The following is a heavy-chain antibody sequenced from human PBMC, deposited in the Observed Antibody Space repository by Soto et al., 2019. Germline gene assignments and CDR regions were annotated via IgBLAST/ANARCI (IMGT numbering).Heavy chain of an antibody. CDR3: AKSSGYSSGCFDY. CDR2: ISGSGGST. CDR1: GFTFSSYA. V-gene: IGHV3-23*01. J-gene: IGHJ4*02. Sequence: EVQVLESGGGLVQPGGSLRLSCAASGFTFSSYAMTWVHQAPGKGLEWVSAISGSGGSTYYADSVKGRLTISRDNSKNTLYLQMNSLRAEDTAVYYCAKSSGYSSGCFDYWGQGTLVTVSS. D-gene: IGHD6-19*01.